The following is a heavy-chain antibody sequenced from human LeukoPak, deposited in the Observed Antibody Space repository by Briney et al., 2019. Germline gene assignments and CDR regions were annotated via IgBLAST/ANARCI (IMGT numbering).Heavy chain of an antibody. CDR1: GLAFSSYA. J-gene: IGHJ4*02. CDR2: ISVASIT. V-gene: IGHV3-23*01. Sequence: GGSLRLSCAASGLAFSSYAMSWVRQPPGKGLEWVSTISVASITFYADSGKGRFTISRDNSMNTVYLQMTSLRADDTAVYYCADYGVSGVRNNFYWGLGTLVTVSS. D-gene: IGHD3-3*01. CDR3: ADYGVSGVRNNFY.